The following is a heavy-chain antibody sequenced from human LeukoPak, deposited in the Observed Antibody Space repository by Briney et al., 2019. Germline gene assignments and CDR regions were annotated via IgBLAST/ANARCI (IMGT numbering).Heavy chain of an antibody. CDR2: INHSGST. V-gene: IGHV4-34*01. J-gene: IGHJ5*02. CDR3: ARLPIAAAGTSWFDP. CDR1: GGSFSGYY. Sequence: SETLSLTCAVYGGSFSGYYWSWIRQPPRKGLEWIGGINHSGSTNYNPSLKSRVTISVDTSKNQFSLKLSSVTAADTAVYYCARLPIAAAGTSWFDPWGQGTLVTVSS. D-gene: IGHD6-13*01.